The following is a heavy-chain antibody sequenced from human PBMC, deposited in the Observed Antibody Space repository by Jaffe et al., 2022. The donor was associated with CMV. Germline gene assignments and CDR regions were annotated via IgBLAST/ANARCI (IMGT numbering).Heavy chain of an antibody. V-gene: IGHV1-2*02. Sequence: QVQLVQSGAEVKKPGASVKVSCKASGYTFTGYYMHWVRQAPGQGLEWMGWINPNSGGTNYAQKFQGRVTMTRDTSISTAYMELSRLRSDDTAVYYCARVPPLELGENWFDPWGQGTLVTVSS. CDR3: ARVPPLELGENWFDP. D-gene: IGHD1-7*01. J-gene: IGHJ5*02. CDR1: GYTFTGYY. CDR2: INPNSGGT.